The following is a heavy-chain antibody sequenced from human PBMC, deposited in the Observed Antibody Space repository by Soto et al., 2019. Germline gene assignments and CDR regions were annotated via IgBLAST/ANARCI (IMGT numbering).Heavy chain of an antibody. D-gene: IGHD6-19*01. Sequence: QVQLQQWGAGLLKPSETLSLTCAVYGGSFSGYYWSWIRQPPGKGLEWIGEINHSGSTNYNPSLKSRVNISVDTSKNQFSLKLSSVTAADTAVYYCARGLGPYSSGWLDYWGQGTLVTVSS. V-gene: IGHV4-34*01. CDR3: ARGLGPYSSGWLDY. J-gene: IGHJ4*02. CDR1: GGSFSGYY. CDR2: INHSGST.